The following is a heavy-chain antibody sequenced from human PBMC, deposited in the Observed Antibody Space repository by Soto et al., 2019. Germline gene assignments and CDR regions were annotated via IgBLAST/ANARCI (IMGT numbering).Heavy chain of an antibody. CDR2: ISASGNTK. CDR3: AKESGGERYAAYFDL. D-gene: IGHD2-21*01. CDR1: GFTLSNIG. V-gene: IGHV3-30*18. Sequence: QVQLVEPGGGVVQPGTSLRLACAASGFTLSNIGMQWVRQAPGKGLEWVAVISASGNTKYYADSVKGRFTISRDNSKNTLLLQMNSLRTEDTAVYYCAKESGGERYAAYFDLWGQGTLVTVSA. J-gene: IGHJ4*02.